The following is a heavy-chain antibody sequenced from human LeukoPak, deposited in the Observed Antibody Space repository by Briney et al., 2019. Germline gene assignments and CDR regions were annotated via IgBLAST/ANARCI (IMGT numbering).Heavy chain of an antibody. CDR2: ISGSGTNT. CDR1: GFTFSSYP. V-gene: IGHV3-23*01. D-gene: IGHD3-10*01. CDR3: GKRRHYYGSGDYYWVP. J-gene: IGHJ5*02. Sequence: GGSLRLSCAASGFTFSSYPMSWLRQAPGKGLEWVSSISGSGTNTYYADSVKGRFTISKDNSRKLLFLQMSSQRVEDTAVYYCGKRRHYYGSGDYYWVPWGQSTRVTVSS.